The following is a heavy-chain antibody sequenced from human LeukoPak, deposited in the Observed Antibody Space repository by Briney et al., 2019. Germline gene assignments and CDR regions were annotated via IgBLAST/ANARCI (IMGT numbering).Heavy chain of an antibody. J-gene: IGHJ5*02. CDR2: IYHSGST. CDR1: GGSISSSNW. CDR3: ARVAVGYYGSGCYYNWFDP. Sequence: SETLSLTCAVSGGSISSSNWWSWVRQPPGKGLEWIGEIYHSGSTNYNPSLKSRVTISVDKSKNQFSLKLSSVTAADTAVYCCARVAVGYYGSGCYYNWFDPWGQGTLVTVSS. D-gene: IGHD3-10*01. V-gene: IGHV4-4*01.